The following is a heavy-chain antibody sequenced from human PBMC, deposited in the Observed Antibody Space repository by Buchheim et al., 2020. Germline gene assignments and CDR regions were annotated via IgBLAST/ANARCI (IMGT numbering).Heavy chain of an antibody. V-gene: IGHV3-48*01. D-gene: IGHD6-19*01. CDR2: ISSSSSTI. CDR3: ARDLVRSSGWYYYYGMDV. Sequence: EVQLVESGGGLVQPGGSLRLSCAASGFTFSSYSMNWVRQAPGKGLEWVSYISSSSSTIYYADSVKGRFTISRDNAKKSLYLQMNSLRAEDTAVYYCARDLVRSSGWYYYYGMDVWGQGTT. CDR1: GFTFSSYS. J-gene: IGHJ6*02.